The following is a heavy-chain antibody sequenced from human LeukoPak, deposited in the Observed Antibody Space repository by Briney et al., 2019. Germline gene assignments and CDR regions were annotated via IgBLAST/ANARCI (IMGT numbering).Heavy chain of an antibody. Sequence: KPGGSLRLSCAASGFTFSSYEMNWVRQAPGKGLEWVSYISSSGSTIYYADSVKGRFTISRDNSKNTLFLQMNSLRAEDTALYYCARGRDGYNYMAFHIWGQGTMVTVSS. J-gene: IGHJ3*02. D-gene: IGHD5-24*01. CDR3: ARGRDGYNYMAFHI. CDR2: ISSSGSTI. CDR1: GFTFSSYE. V-gene: IGHV3-48*03.